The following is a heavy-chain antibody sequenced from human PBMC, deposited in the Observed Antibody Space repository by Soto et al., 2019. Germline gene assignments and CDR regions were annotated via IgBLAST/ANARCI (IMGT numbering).Heavy chain of an antibody. CDR2: IVVGSGNT. CDR3: AALTYSLSSYYYYGMDV. V-gene: IGHV1-58*01. J-gene: IGHJ6*02. CDR1: GFTFTSSA. D-gene: IGHD5-18*01. Sequence: SVKVSCKASGFTFTSSAVQWVRQARGQRLEWIGWIVVGSGNTNYAQKFQERVTITRDMSTSTACMELSSLRSEDTAVYYCAALTYSLSSYYYYGMDVWGQGTTVTVSS.